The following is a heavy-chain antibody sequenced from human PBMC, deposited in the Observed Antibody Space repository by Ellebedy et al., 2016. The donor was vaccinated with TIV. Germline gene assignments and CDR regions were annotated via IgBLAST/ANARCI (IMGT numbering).Heavy chain of an antibody. CDR2: IYYTGAT. D-gene: IGHD1-1*01. V-gene: IGHV4-39*01. CDR1: GASIAGSNYY. Sequence: MPSETLSLTCTVSGASIAGSNYYWGWVRQPPGKGLEWIGSIYYTGATKYNPSLKSRVTMLVDTSKNQFSLKMNSMTDADTAVYYCARLTMYTPLDNWGQGTLVTVSS. J-gene: IGHJ4*02. CDR3: ARLTMYTPLDN.